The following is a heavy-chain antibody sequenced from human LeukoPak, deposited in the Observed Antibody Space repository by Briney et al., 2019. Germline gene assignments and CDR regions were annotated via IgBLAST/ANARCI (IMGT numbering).Heavy chain of an antibody. CDR3: ARDPLWFGELEGP. D-gene: IGHD3-10*01. V-gene: IGHV1-69*13. J-gene: IGHJ5*02. Sequence: SVKVSCKASGGTFSSYAISWVRQAPGQGLEWMGGIIPIFGTANYAQKFQGRVTITADESTSTAYMELSSLRSEDTAVYYCARDPLWFGELEGPWGQGTLVTVSS. CDR1: GGTFSSYA. CDR2: IIPIFGTA.